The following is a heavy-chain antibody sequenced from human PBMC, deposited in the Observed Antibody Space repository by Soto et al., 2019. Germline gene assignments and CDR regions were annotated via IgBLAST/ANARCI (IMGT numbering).Heavy chain of an antibody. CDR3: ARVRTAVAGFDF. CDR1: GGSISSYF. D-gene: IGHD6-19*01. V-gene: IGHV4-59*01. CDR2: IYYSGST. J-gene: IGHJ4*02. Sequence: SETLSLTCSVSGGSISSYFWTWIRQPPGKGLEWIGYIYYSGSTNYNPSLKSRVSISVDTSKNQFSLQLSSVTAADTAIYYCARVRTAVAGFDFWGQGTLVTVSS.